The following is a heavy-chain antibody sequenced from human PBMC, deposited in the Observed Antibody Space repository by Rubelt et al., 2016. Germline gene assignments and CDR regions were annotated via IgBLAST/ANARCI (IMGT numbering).Heavy chain of an antibody. D-gene: IGHD3-10*01. J-gene: IGHJ5*02. V-gene: IGHV4-34*01. Sequence: QVQLQQWGAGLLKPSETLSLTCAVYGGSFSGYYWSWIRHPPGKGLEWIGEINHSGSTNYNPSLKSRVTISVDTSKNQFSLKLSSVTAADTAVYYCARGGRYYGSGSYQRHNWFDPWGQGTLVTVSS. CDR3: ARGGRYYGSGSYQRHNWFDP. CDR1: GGSFSGYY. CDR2: INHSGST.